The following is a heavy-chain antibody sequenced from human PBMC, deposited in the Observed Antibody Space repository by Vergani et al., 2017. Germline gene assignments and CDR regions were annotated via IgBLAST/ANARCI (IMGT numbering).Heavy chain of an antibody. V-gene: IGHV1-2*02. D-gene: IGHD2-15*01. CDR2: INPNSGGT. CDR1: GYTFTGYY. Sequence: QVQLVQSGAEVKKPGASVKVSCKASGYTFTGYYMHWVRQAPGQGLEWMGWINPNSGGTNYAQKFQGRVTMTRDTSISTAYMELSSLRSEDTAVYYCARVVGGVVVVAASPLGYWGQGTLVTVSS. CDR3: ARVVGGVVVVAASPLGY. J-gene: IGHJ4*02.